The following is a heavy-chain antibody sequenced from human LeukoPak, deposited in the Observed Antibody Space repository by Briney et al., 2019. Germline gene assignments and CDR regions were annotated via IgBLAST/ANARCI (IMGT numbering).Heavy chain of an antibody. V-gene: IGHV3-48*03. CDR1: GFTFSSYE. CDR3: AREDNYYDSSGYLNWFDP. D-gene: IGHD3-22*01. Sequence: PGGSLRLSCAASGFTFSSYEMNWVRQAPGKGLEWVSYISSSGSTIYYADSVKGRFTISRDNAKNSLYPQMNSLRAEDTAVYYCAREDNYYDSSGYLNWFDPWGQGTLVTVSS. CDR2: ISSSGSTI. J-gene: IGHJ5*02.